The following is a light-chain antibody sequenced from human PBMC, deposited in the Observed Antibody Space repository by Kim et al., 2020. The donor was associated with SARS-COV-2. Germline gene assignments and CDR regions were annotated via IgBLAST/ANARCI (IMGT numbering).Light chain of an antibody. V-gene: IGLV3-1*01. CDR2: QDS. CDR3: QAWDSSTRV. Sequence: SVSPRQTASLTCSGDKLGDKYACWYQQKPGQSPVLVIYQDSKRPSGIPERFAGANSGNTATLTISGTQAMDEADYYCQAWDSSTRVFGGGTQLTVL. CDR1: KLGDKY. J-gene: IGLJ2*01.